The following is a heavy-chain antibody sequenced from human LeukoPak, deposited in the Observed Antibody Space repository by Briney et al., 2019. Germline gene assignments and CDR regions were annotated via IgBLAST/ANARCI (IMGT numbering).Heavy chain of an antibody. D-gene: IGHD3-10*01. V-gene: IGHV3-21*01. CDR1: GFAFSSYS. CDR2: IISSSSYI. CDR3: ARASMVRGVIINRLDY. Sequence: ALRLSCAASGFAFSSYSMNWVPQAPGKGLEWVSSIISSSSYIYYADSVKGRFTISRDNAKNSLYLQMNSLRAEDTAVYYCARASMVRGVIINRLDYWGQGTLVTVSS. J-gene: IGHJ4*02.